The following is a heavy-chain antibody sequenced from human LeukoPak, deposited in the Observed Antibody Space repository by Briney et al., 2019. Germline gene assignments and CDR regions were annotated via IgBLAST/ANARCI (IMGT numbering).Heavy chain of an antibody. CDR3: AREMGSIYFDY. J-gene: IGHJ4*02. Sequence: GGSPRLSCAASGFSFRSYGIHWVRQTPGKGLEWVAVVSYDGSNKDYADSVKGRFTISRDDSKNTLYLQMNSLRVEDTAVYYCAREMGSIYFDYWGQGTLVTVSS. CDR1: GFSFRSYG. V-gene: IGHV3-33*01. CDR2: VSYDGSNK. D-gene: IGHD3-10*01.